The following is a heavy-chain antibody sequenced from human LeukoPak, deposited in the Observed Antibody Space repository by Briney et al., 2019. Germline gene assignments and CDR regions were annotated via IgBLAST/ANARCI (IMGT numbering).Heavy chain of an antibody. D-gene: IGHD1-26*01. Sequence: WVRQMPGKGLEWMGIIYHSGSTYYNPSLKSRVTISVDRSKNQFSLKLSSVTAADTAVYYCARGHSGSYYWGQGTLVTVSS. CDR2: IYHSGST. V-gene: IGHV4-30-2*01. J-gene: IGHJ4*02. CDR3: ARGHSGSYY.